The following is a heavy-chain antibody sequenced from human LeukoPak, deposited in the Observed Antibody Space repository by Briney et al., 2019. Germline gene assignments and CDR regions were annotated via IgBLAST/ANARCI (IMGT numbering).Heavy chain of an antibody. J-gene: IGHJ4*02. V-gene: IGHV5-51*01. D-gene: IGHD1-26*01. CDR3: ARTYSGSYYYFDY. Sequence: GESLKISCKGSGYNFTNYWIAWVRQMPGKGLEWMGIIYPGDSDTRYSPSFQGQVTISADKSISTAYLQSSSLKASDTAMYYCARTYSGSYYYFDYWGQGTLVTVSS. CDR1: GYNFTNYW. CDR2: IYPGDSDT.